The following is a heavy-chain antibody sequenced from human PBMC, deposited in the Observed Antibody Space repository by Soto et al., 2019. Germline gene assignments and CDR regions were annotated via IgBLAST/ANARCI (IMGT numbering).Heavy chain of an antibody. Sequence: DVQLVESGGTLVEPGRSLRLSCAASGFTFDDYAMHWVRQAPGKGLEWVASISWNSGSIGYADSVKGRFTISRDNAKKSLSLRMNSLRPVDTAFHYCVKDKWYNNTWYLEYWGQGTLVTVSS. J-gene: IGHJ4*02. CDR3: VKDKWYNNTWYLEY. V-gene: IGHV3-9*01. CDR2: ISWNSGSI. CDR1: GFTFDDYA. D-gene: IGHD6-13*01.